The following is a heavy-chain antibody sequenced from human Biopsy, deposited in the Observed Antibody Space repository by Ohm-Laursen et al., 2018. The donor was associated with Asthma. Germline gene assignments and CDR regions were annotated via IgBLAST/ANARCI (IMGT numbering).Heavy chain of an antibody. J-gene: IGHJ4*02. CDR3: ARKAGSCISRTCYSLDF. CDR2: INSVFGTT. Sequence: SSVTASCKSLGGTFNTYVIGWVRQAPGPGLEWMGGINSVFGTTTYPQKFQDRVTITADDSTSTVYMELSSLRSGDTAVYYCARKAGSCISRTCYSLDFWGQGTLVTVSS. V-gene: IGHV1-69*01. D-gene: IGHD2-2*01. CDR1: GGTFNTYV.